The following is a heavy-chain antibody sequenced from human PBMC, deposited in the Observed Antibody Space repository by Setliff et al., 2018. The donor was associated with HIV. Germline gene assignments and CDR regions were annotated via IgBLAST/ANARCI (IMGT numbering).Heavy chain of an antibody. CDR1: GFSLSTSGVG. CDR3: ASIIKPPHYFDY. V-gene: IGHV2-5*01. CDR2: IYWNDDK. Sequence: SGPTLVNPTQTLTLTCTFSGFSLSTSGVGVGWIRQPPGKALEWLALIYWNDDKRYSPSLKSRLTITKDTSKNQVVLTMTNMDPVDTATYYCASIIKPPHYFDYWGQGTLVTVSS. D-gene: IGHD3-10*01. J-gene: IGHJ4*02.